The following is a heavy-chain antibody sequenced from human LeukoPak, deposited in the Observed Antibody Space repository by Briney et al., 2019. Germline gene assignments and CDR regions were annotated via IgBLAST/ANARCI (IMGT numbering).Heavy chain of an antibody. V-gene: IGHV3-11*01. CDR2: INSYSNTI. Sequence: GESLRLSCATSGFTFSDYYMSWIRQAPGKGLEWISFINSYSNTIYYADSVKGRFTISRDNAKNSLSLQMNSLRAEDTAFYYCAKGETYYCTSGSSRFDHWGQGTLVTVSS. CDR3: AKGETYYCTSGSSRFDH. D-gene: IGHD3-10*01. J-gene: IGHJ4*02. CDR1: GFTFSDYY.